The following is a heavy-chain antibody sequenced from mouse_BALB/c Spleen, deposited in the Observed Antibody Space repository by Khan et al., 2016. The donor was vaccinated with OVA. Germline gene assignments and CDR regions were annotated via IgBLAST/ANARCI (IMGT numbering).Heavy chain of an antibody. Sequence: VQLQQSGGEVVRPGTSVKISCKASGYTFTNYWLGWIRQRPGHGLEWIGDIYPGGYFTNYHEQFKDKATLTVDTSSTTANLQLSSLTSEDSAVYFCARWATWYFDVWGAGTTVTVSS. V-gene: IGHV1-63*02. CDR1: GYTFTNYW. CDR3: ARWATWYFDV. CDR2: IYPGGYFT. J-gene: IGHJ1*01. D-gene: IGHD3-1*01.